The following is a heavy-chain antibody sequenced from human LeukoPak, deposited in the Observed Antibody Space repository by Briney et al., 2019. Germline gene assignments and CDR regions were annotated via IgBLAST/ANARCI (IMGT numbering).Heavy chain of an antibody. CDR2: ISGSGGST. CDR3: AKVTDRSGWYWFDP. D-gene: IGHD6-19*01. Sequence: GGSLRLSCAASGFTFSSYAMSWVRQDPGKGLEWVSAISGSGGSTYHADSVKGRFTISRDNSKNTLYLQMNSLRAEDTAVYYYAKVTDRSGWYWFDPWGQGTLVTVSS. V-gene: IGHV3-23*01. J-gene: IGHJ5*02. CDR1: GFTFSSYA.